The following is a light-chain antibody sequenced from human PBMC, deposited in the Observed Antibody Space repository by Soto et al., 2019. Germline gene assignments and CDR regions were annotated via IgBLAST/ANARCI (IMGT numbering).Light chain of an antibody. CDR1: SSDVGGYNS. Sequence: QSALTQPPSASGSPGQSVTISCTGTSSDVGGYNSVSWHQQNPGKAPKLMISEVTKWPSGVPDRFSGSKSGNTASLTVSGLQAEDEADYYCSSYVGGDTVVFGTGTKLTVL. J-gene: IGLJ1*01. CDR2: EVT. CDR3: SSYVGGDTVV. V-gene: IGLV2-8*01.